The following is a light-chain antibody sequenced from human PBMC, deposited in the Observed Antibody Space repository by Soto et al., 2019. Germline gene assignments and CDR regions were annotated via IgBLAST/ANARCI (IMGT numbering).Light chain of an antibody. J-gene: IGKJ2*01. CDR2: GAS. V-gene: IGKV3-20*01. Sequence: EIVLTQSPGTLSFSPGERATLSCRASQSVSSTFLAWYQQKPGQAPRLLIYGASSRATGIPDRFSGSGSGTDFTLTISRLEPEDFAVYYCQQYGSSPYTXXXGXKLEXK. CDR3: QQYGSSPYT. CDR1: QSVSSTF.